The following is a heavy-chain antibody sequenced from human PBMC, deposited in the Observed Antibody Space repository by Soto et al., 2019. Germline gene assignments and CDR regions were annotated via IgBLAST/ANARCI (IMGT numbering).Heavy chain of an antibody. CDR3: TSTVASAIIHSYALHL. V-gene: IGHV3-74*01. CDR2: ISRDGSTT. J-gene: IGHJ6*02. Sequence: EVQLVESGGGLVQPGGSLRLSCAVSGLTFSSYWMHWVRQAPGKGLVWVSRISRDGSTTTYADSVKGRFTISRDNATHTLYLQVNSLRSDDTAVYYCTSTVASAIIHSYALHLWGQGTTVTVSS. D-gene: IGHD6-25*01. CDR1: GLTFSSYW.